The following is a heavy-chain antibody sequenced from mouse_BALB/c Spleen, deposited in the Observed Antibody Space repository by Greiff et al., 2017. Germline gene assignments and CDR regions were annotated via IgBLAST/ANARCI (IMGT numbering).Heavy chain of an antibody. CDR2: ISSGGSYT. D-gene: IGHD2-2*01. CDR3: TRDGYYGYDGFAY. Sequence: EVQVVESGGGLVKPGGSLKLSCAASGFTFSSYTMSWVRQTPEKRLEWVATISSGGSYTYYPDSVKGRFTISRDNAKNTLYLQMSSLKSEDTAMYYCTRDGYYGYDGFAYWGQGTLVTVSA. V-gene: IGHV5-6-4*01. CDR1: GFTFSSYT. J-gene: IGHJ3*01.